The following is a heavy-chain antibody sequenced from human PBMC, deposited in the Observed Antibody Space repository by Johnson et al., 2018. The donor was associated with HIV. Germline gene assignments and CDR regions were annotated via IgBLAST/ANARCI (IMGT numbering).Heavy chain of an antibody. CDR3: ARDNFGGLNAFDI. Sequence: MLLVESGGGLVKPGGSLRLSCAASGFSFSDYFVSWIRQAPGKGLEWVSVIYSGGSTYYADSVKGRFTISRDNSKNTLYLQMNSLRAEDTAVYYCARDNFGGLNAFDIWGQGTMVTVSS. V-gene: IGHV3-66*01. CDR2: IYSGGST. J-gene: IGHJ3*02. CDR1: GFSFSDYF. D-gene: IGHD3-10*01.